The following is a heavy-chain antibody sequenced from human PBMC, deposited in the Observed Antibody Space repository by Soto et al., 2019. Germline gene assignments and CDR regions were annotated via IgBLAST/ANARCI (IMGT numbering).Heavy chain of an antibody. J-gene: IGHJ5*02. CDR1: GFTFDDYA. CDR2: ISWNSGSI. CDR3: AKDELPYSNYVWNWFDP. Sequence: GGSLRLSCAASGFTFDDYAMHWVRQAPGKGLEWVSGISWNSGSIGYADSVKGRFTISRDNAKNSLYLQMNSLRAEDTALYYCAKDELPYSNYVWNWFDPWGQGTLVTVSS. V-gene: IGHV3-9*01. D-gene: IGHD4-4*01.